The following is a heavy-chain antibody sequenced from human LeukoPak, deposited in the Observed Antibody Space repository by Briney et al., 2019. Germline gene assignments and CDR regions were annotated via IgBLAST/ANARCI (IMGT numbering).Heavy chain of an antibody. CDR3: ARDQGQMIVATIEDY. CDR2: IIPILGIA. D-gene: IGHD5-12*01. CDR1: GGTFSSYA. Sequence: GASVKVSCKASGGTFSSYAISWVRQAPGQGLEWMGRIIPILGIANYAQKFQGRVTITADKSTSTAYMELSSLRSEDTAVYYCARDQGQMIVATIEDYWGQGTLVTVSS. J-gene: IGHJ4*02. V-gene: IGHV1-69*04.